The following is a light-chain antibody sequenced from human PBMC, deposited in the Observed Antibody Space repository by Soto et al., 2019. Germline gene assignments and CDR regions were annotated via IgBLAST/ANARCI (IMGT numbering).Light chain of an antibody. CDR2: GVS. Sequence: IVLPQSPATLSVSPGERATLSCRASQSVGRNLAWYHQKPGQAPRLLIYGVSTRATGVPARFSGSGSGTDFTLTISSLQSEDFALYYCHQYNYWPRSFGQGTKVDIK. CDR3: HQYNYWPRS. J-gene: IGKJ1*01. V-gene: IGKV3-15*01. CDR1: QSVGRN.